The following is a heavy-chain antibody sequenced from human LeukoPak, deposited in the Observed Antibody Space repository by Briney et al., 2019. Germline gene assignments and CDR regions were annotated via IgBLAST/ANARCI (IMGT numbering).Heavy chain of an antibody. CDR1: GFTLSSYS. CDR2: ISSTSRTI. Sequence: GGSLRLSCAASGFTLSSYSMNWVRQAPGKGLEWVSYISSTSRTIYHADSVKGRFTISRDNAKNSLYLQMNSLRAEDTAVYYCARDRSYDYFDYWGQGTLVTVSS. J-gene: IGHJ4*02. V-gene: IGHV3-48*01. D-gene: IGHD5-12*01. CDR3: ARDRSYDYFDY.